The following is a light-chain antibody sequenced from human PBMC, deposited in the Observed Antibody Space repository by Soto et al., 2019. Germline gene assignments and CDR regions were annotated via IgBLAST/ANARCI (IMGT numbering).Light chain of an antibody. CDR3: QQCYSWPLT. CDR1: QSVGSK. Sequence: EIVLTQSPATLSLSPGERATLSCRASQSVGSKLAWYQQKPGQAPSLLIYDASNMVADFPSRFSGSGSGTDFTLTLSSLEAEDFALYFCQQCYSWPLTFGGGTKVEIK. CDR2: DAS. V-gene: IGKV3-11*01. J-gene: IGKJ4*01.